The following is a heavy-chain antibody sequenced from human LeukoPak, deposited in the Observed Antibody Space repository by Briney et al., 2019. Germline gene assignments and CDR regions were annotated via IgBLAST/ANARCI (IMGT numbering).Heavy chain of an antibody. V-gene: IGHV4-39*01. CDR2: ISYSGTN. J-gene: IGHJ5*02. CDR1: GGSVSSSSYY. CDR3: ASLGTLRS. D-gene: IGHD7-27*01. Sequence: SETLSLTCTVSGGSVSSSSYYWGWIRQPPGKGLEWIGSISYSGTNYNNPSLKYRVSISIDTSKNQFSMKLTSVTAADTAMYHCASLGTLRSWGQGTLVTVSS.